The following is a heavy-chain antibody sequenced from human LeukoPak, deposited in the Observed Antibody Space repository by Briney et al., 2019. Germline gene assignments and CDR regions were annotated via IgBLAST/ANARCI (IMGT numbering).Heavy chain of an antibody. D-gene: IGHD4-17*01. CDR3: ARSRGGYGDYGSWFDP. Sequence: SETLSLTCTVSGYSISSGYYWGWIRQPPGKGLEWIGSIYYSGSTYYNPSLKSRVTISVDTSENQFSLTLNSVTAADTAVYYCARSRGGYGDYGSWFDPWGQGILVTVSS. CDR2: IYYSGST. CDR1: GYSISSGYY. J-gene: IGHJ5*02. V-gene: IGHV4-38-2*02.